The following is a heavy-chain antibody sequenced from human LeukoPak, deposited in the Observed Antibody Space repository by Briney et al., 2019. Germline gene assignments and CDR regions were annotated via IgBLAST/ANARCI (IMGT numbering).Heavy chain of an antibody. V-gene: IGHV3-21*01. J-gene: IGHJ3*02. D-gene: IGHD3-3*02. CDR1: GFTFSSYS. CDR3: ARGVRGRGSFLEWLLDAFDI. CDR2: ISSSSSYI. Sequence: PGGFLRLSCAASGFTFSSYSMNWVRQAPGKGLEWVSSISSSSSYIYYADSVKGRFTISRDNAKNSLYLQMNSLRAEDTAVYYCARGVRGRGSFLEWLLDAFDIWGQGTMVTVSS.